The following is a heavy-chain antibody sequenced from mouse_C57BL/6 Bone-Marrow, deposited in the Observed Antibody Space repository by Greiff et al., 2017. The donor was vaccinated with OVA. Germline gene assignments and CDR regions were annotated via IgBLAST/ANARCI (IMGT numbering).Heavy chain of an antibody. CDR3: AGLVYDGYFLYAMDY. CDR2: ISSGGSYT. Sequence: EVQGVESGGDLVKPGGSLKLSCAASGFTFSSYGMSWVRQTPDKRLEWVATISSGGSYTYYPDSVKGRFTISRDNAKNTLYLQMSSLKSEDTAMYYCAGLVYDGYFLYAMDYWGQGTSVTVSS. J-gene: IGHJ4*01. V-gene: IGHV5-6*01. D-gene: IGHD2-3*01. CDR1: GFTFSSYG.